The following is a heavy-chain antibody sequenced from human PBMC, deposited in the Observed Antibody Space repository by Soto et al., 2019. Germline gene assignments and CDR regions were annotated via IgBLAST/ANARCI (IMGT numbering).Heavy chain of an antibody. Sequence: SETLSLTCTASGGSMRNYFWTWIRQPPGKGLEWIGYIHYSGTTSFFPSYNPSLRSRVTISEDTSKNQFSLKLLSVTTADTAVYFCAAGEASSRNLAPYYLDFWGQGTLVTVSS. D-gene: IGHD6-13*01. V-gene: IGHV4-59*01. J-gene: IGHJ4*02. CDR2: IHYSGTT. CDR1: GGSMRNYF. CDR3: AAGEASSRNLAPYYLDF.